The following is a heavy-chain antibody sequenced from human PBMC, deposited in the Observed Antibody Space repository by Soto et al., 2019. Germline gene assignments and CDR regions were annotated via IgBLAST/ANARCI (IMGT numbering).Heavy chain of an antibody. CDR3: ARDGAMGYDFWSGYYEDYYYMDV. CDR1: GGSISSYY. Sequence: SETLSLTCTVFGGSISSYYWSWIRQPPGKGLEWIGYIYYSGSTNYNPSLKSRVTISVDTSKNQFSLKLSSVTAADTAVYYCARDGAMGYDFWSGYYEDYYYMDVWGKGTTVTVSS. D-gene: IGHD3-3*01. J-gene: IGHJ6*03. V-gene: IGHV4-59*01. CDR2: IYYSGST.